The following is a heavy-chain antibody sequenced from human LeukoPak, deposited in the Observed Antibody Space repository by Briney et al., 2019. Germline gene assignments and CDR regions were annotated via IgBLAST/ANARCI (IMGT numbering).Heavy chain of an antibody. V-gene: IGHV1-2*02. Sequence: GASVKVSCEASGYTFTDYYIHWVRQAPGQGLEWMGWINPNSGDTNYAQKFQGRVTMTRDTSISTAYMELSRLRSDDTAVYYCARDLGDGYDHRDFWGQGTLVTVSS. J-gene: IGHJ4*02. D-gene: IGHD5-12*01. CDR2: INPNSGDT. CDR3: ARDLGDGYDHRDF. CDR1: GYTFTDYY.